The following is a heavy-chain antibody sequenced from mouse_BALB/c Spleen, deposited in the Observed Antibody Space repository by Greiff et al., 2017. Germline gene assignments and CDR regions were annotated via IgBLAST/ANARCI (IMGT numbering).Heavy chain of an antibody. J-gene: IGHJ2*01. CDR3: ARHYRYDYFDY. Sequence: EVQGVESGGGLVQPGGSLKLSCAAFGFTFSSYTMSWVRQTPEKRLEWVAYISNGGGSTYYPDTVKGRFTISRDNAKNTLYLQMSSLKSEDTAMYYCARHYRYDYFDYWGQGTTLTVSS. CDR2: ISNGGGST. CDR1: GFTFSSYT. D-gene: IGHD2-14*01. V-gene: IGHV5-12-2*01.